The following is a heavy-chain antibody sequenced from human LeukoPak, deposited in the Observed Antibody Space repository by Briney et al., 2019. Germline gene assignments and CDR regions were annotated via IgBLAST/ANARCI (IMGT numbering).Heavy chain of an antibody. V-gene: IGHV4-38-2*01. CDR2: IYHSGST. Sequence: PSETLSLACAVSGYSISSGYYWGWIRQPPGKGLEWIGSIYHSGSTYYNPSLKSRVTISVDTSKNQLSLKLSSVTAADTAVYYCARLYCGSTYCYGLQLVDYWGQGTLVTVSS. CDR1: GYSISSGYY. J-gene: IGHJ4*02. CDR3: ARLYCGSTYCYGLQLVDY. D-gene: IGHD2-2*01.